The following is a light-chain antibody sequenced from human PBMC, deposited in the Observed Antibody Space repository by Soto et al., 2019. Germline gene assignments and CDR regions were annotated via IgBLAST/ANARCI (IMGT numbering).Light chain of an antibody. CDR1: QVISHD. CDR3: QQYDHLPRT. Sequence: DIQMIQSPSSLSASVGDRVTITCQASQVISHDLNWYQQKPGKAPKLLIYDASNLESGVPSRFSGRGSGTDFTFTISSLQPEDFATYYCQQYDHLPRTFGRGTKVEIK. CDR2: DAS. V-gene: IGKV1-33*01. J-gene: IGKJ1*01.